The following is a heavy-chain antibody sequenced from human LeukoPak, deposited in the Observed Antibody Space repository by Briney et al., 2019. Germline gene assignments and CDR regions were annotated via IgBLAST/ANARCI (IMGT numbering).Heavy chain of an antibody. Sequence: SETLSLTCTVSGGSISSSSYYWGWIRQPPGKGLEWIGSIYYSGSTYYNPSLKSRVTISVDTSKNQFSLKLSSVTAADTAVYYCARRRGSGSTQVFDYWGQGTLVTVSS. CDR2: IYYSGST. D-gene: IGHD6-19*01. V-gene: IGHV4-39*01. J-gene: IGHJ4*02. CDR1: GGSISSSSYY. CDR3: ARRRGSGSTQVFDY.